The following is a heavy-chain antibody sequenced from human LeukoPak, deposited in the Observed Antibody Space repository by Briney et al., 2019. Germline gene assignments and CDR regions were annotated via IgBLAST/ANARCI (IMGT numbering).Heavy chain of an antibody. Sequence: PSETLSLTCTVSGGSISSGGYYWSWIRQHPGEGLEWIGNIYYSGSTNYNPSLKSRVTISVDTSKNQFSLKLSSVTAADTAVYYCARDPYDYSKHRAPSYYYGMDVWGQGTTVTVSS. CDR3: ARDPYDYSKHRAPSYYYGMDV. D-gene: IGHD4-11*01. CDR1: GGSISSGGYY. V-gene: IGHV4-61*08. CDR2: IYYSGST. J-gene: IGHJ6*02.